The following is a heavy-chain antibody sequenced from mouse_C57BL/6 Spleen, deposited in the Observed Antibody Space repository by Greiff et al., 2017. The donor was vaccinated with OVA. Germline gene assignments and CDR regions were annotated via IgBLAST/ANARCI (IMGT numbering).Heavy chain of an antibody. V-gene: IGHV1-26*01. Sequence: EVQLQQSGPELVKPGASVKISCKASGYTFTDYYMNWVKQSHGKSLEWIGDINPNNGGTSYNQKFKGKATLTVDKSSSTAYMELRSLTSEYSAVYYCARKAYYYGSSHYFDYWGQGTTLTVSS. J-gene: IGHJ2*01. CDR1: GYTFTDYY. D-gene: IGHD1-1*01. CDR2: INPNNGGT. CDR3: ARKAYYYGSSHYFDY.